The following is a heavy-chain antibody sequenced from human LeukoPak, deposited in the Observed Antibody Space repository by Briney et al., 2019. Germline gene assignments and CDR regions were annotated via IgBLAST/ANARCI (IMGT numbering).Heavy chain of an antibody. D-gene: IGHD6-6*01. CDR1: GGSISSSSYY. V-gene: IGHV4-39*01. Sequence: SETLSLTCTVSGGSISSSSYYWGWIRQPPGKGLECIGTILYSGSTYYNPSLKSRVTISVDTSKNQFSLKLSSVTAADTAVYYCARLLHRTSSSRFDFWSQGTLVTVSS. J-gene: IGHJ4*02. CDR3: ARLLHRTSSSRFDF. CDR2: ILYSGST.